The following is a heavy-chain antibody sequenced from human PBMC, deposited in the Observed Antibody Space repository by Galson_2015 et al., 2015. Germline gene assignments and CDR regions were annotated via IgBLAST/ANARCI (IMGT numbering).Heavy chain of an antibody. D-gene: IGHD4-17*01. CDR3: ARDLLTTVTTGGWFDP. CDR2: SGST. V-gene: IGHV4-61*02. J-gene: IGHJ5*02. Sequence: SGSTNYNPSLKSRVTISVDTSKNQFSLKLSSVTAADTAVYYCARDLLTTVTTGGWFDPWGQGTLVTVSS.